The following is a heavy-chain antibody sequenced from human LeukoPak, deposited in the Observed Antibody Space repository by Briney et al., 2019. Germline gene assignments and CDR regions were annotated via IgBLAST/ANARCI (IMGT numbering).Heavy chain of an antibody. J-gene: IGHJ6*02. CDR3: ARALREPYYYGMDV. CDR2: IEGDGSRS. D-gene: IGHD5-12*01. Sequence: GGSLRLSCAASGFTFSRFWMHWVRQAPGKGLVWVSRIEGDGSRSTYADSVKGRFTISRENAKNSLYLQMNSLRAGDTAVYYCARALREPYYYGMDVWGQGTTVTVSS. CDR1: GFTFSRFW. V-gene: IGHV3-74*03.